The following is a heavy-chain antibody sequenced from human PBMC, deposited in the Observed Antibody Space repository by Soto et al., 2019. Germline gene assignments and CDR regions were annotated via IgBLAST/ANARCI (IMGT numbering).Heavy chain of an antibody. Sequence: SETLSLTCTVSGGSISSSNYFWGWIRQPPGKGLEWIGHIYYSGSTYYNSSLKSRVTISLDTSKNQFSLKLSSVTAADTAVYYCARDQLEGNWFDPWGQGTLVTVSS. CDR1: GGSISSSNYF. CDR2: IYYSGST. J-gene: IGHJ5*02. V-gene: IGHV4-39*07. D-gene: IGHD1-1*01. CDR3: ARDQLEGNWFDP.